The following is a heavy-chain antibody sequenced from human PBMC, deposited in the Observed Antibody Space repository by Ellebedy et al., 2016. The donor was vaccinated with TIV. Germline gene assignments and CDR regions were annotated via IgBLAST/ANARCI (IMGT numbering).Heavy chain of an antibody. CDR2: IKEDGDEK. J-gene: IGHJ2*01. D-gene: IGHD3-9*01. Sequence: PGGSLRLSCAASGFTFSRYWMSWVRQAPGKGLEWVASIKEDGDEKKYVESVKGRFTVSRDNVRDSLYLQMNSLRAEDTARYFCARDYLALRYSDWQNNYYFDLWGRGALVTVSS. CDR3: ARDYLALRYSDWQNNYYFDL. CDR1: GFTFSRYW. V-gene: IGHV3-7*01.